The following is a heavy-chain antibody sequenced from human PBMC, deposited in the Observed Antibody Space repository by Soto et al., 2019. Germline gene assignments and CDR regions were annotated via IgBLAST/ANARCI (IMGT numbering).Heavy chain of an antibody. J-gene: IGHJ4*02. Sequence: PSQTLSLTCAISGDSVSNKGATWNWVRLSPSRGLEWLGRTYYRSKWNYDYAISVKSRISINPDTSKNQFSLQLNSVTPEDTAVYYCARDPLDFNSGLDYWGQGTVVTVSS. D-gene: IGHD1-26*01. CDR2: TYYRSKWNY. V-gene: IGHV6-1*01. CDR3: ARDPLDFNSGLDY. CDR1: GDSVSNKGAT.